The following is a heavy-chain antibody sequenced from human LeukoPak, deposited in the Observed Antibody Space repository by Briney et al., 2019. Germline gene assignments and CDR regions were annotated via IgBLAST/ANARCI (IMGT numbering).Heavy chain of an antibody. CDR1: GGTFSSYA. CDR2: IIPIFGTA. CDR3: ARVVPQLWRFDP. V-gene: IGHV1-69*06. Sequence: GASVKVSCKASGGTFSSYAISWVRQAPGQGLEWMGGIIPIFGTANYAQKFQGRVTITADKSTSTAYMELSSLRSEDTAVYYCARVVPQLWRFDPWGQGTLVTVSS. J-gene: IGHJ5*02. D-gene: IGHD3-3*01.